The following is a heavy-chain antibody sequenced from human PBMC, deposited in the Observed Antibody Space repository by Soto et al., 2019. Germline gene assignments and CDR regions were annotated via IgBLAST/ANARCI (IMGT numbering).Heavy chain of an antibody. Sequence: GGSLRLSCAASGFTFSSYGMHWVRQAPGKGLEWVAVIWYDGSNKYYADSVKGRFTISRDNSKNTLYLQMNSLRAEDTAVYYCARDLLRFLEWLNYMDVWGKGTTVTVSS. V-gene: IGHV3-33*01. CDR1: GFTFSSYG. CDR2: IWYDGSNK. D-gene: IGHD3-3*01. J-gene: IGHJ6*03. CDR3: ARDLLRFLEWLNYMDV.